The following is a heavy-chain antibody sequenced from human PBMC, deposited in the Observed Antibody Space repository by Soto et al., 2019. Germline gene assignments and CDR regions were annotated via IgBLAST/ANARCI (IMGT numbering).Heavy chain of an antibody. CDR3: ARDGRVVNYGMDV. CDR1: GFTFSSYG. CDR2: IWYDGSNK. Sequence: QVQLVESGGGVVQPGRSLRLSCAASGFTFSSYGMHWVRQAPGKGLEWVAVIWYDGSNKYYADSVKGRFTISRDNSKNTLYLQMNSLRAEDTAVYYCARDGRVVNYGMDVWGQGTTVTVSS. V-gene: IGHV3-33*01. J-gene: IGHJ6*02. D-gene: IGHD3-3*01.